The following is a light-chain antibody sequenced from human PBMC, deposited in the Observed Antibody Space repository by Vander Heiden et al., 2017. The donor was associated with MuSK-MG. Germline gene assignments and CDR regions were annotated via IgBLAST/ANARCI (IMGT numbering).Light chain of an antibody. J-gene: IGLJ3*02. V-gene: IGLV1-44*01. Sequence: SVLTQPPSASGTPGQRVTISCSGSSSNIGSNTVNWYQQVPGTAPKLLVYSNNQRPSGVPDRFSGSKSGTSASLAISGLQSEDEADYYCAAWDASLNGWVFGGGTKVTVL. CDR3: AAWDASLNGWV. CDR1: SSNIGSNT. CDR2: SNN.